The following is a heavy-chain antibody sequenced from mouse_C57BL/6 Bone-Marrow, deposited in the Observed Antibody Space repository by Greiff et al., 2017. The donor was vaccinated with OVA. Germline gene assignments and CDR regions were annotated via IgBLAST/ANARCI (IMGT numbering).Heavy chain of an antibody. J-gene: IGHJ4*01. V-gene: IGHV5-12*01. Sequence: EVMLVESGGGLVQPGGSLKLSCAASGFTFSDYYMYWVRQTPEKRLEWVAYISNGGGSNYYPDTVKGRFTISRENAKNTLYRQMSRLKSEDTAMYYCERHGEDYAMDYWGQGTSVTVSS. CDR1: GFTFSDYY. CDR2: ISNGGGSN. CDR3: ERHGEDYAMDY.